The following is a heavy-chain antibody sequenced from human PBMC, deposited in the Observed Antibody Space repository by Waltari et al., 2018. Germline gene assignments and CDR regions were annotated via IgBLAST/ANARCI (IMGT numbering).Heavy chain of an antibody. CDR2: IYYSGST. CDR3: ARDVSRSPVDAFDI. Sequence: QLQLQESGPGLVKPSETLSLTCTVSGGSISSSSYYWGWIRQPPGKGLEWIGSIYYSGSTYYNPSLKSRVTISVDTSKNQFSLKLSSVTAADTAVYYCARDVSRSPVDAFDIWGQGTMVTVSS. CDR1: GGSISSSSYY. D-gene: IGHD1-26*01. V-gene: IGHV4-39*07. J-gene: IGHJ3*02.